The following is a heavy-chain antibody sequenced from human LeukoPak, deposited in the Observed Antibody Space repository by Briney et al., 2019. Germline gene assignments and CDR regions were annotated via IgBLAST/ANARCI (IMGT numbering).Heavy chain of an antibody. CDR2: IYYSGNT. Sequence: SETLSLTCTVSGGSIISSSYYWGWIRQPPGKGLEWIGSIYYSGNTNYNPSLKSRVTISVDTSKNQFSLKLSSVTAADTAIYYCARGGYYGSGNDFRFDPWGQGTLVTVSS. CDR1: GGSIISSSYY. CDR3: ARGGYYGSGNDFRFDP. J-gene: IGHJ5*02. V-gene: IGHV4-39*07. D-gene: IGHD3-10*01.